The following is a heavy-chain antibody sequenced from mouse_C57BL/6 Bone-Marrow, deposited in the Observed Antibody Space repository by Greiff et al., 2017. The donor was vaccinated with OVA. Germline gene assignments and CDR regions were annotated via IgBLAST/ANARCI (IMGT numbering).Heavy chain of an antibody. CDR3: AKTPLYDYDAAY. V-gene: IGHV2-5*01. CDR1: GFSLTSYG. J-gene: IGHJ3*01. CDR2: IWRGGST. Sequence: VQLQESGPGLVQPSQSLSITCTVSGFSLTSYGVHWVRQSPGKGLEWLGVIWRGGSTDYNAAFMSRLSITKDNSKSQVFFKMNSLQADDTAIYYCAKTPLYDYDAAYWGQGTLVTVSA. D-gene: IGHD2-4*01.